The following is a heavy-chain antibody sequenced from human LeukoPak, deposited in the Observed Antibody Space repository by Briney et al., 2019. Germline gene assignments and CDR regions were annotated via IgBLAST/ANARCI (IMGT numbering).Heavy chain of an antibody. V-gene: IGHV1-18*01. D-gene: IGHD5-18*01. CDR2: INTRSGDA. Sequence: ASVKVSCKASGYTFTNYGIAWVRQAPGQGLEWMGWINTRSGDAQLAHSLQARVTMTRDTSTSTVYMELSSLRSEDTAVYYCARDGNTAIDYWGQGTLVTVSS. CDR3: ARDGNTAIDY. CDR1: GYTFTNYG. J-gene: IGHJ4*02.